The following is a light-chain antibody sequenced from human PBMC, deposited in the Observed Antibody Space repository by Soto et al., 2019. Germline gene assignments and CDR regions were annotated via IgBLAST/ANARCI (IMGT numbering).Light chain of an antibody. CDR1: RSDVGGYNF. V-gene: IGLV2-14*01. CDR2: DVS. CDR3: SSYRSSSTGV. Sequence: QSVLTQPASVSGSPGQSITISCTGTRSDVGGYNFVSWYQQHPGKAPKLMIYDVSNRPSGVSNRFSGSKSGNTASLTISGLQAEDEADYYCSSYRSSSTGVFGTRTKLTVL. J-gene: IGLJ1*01.